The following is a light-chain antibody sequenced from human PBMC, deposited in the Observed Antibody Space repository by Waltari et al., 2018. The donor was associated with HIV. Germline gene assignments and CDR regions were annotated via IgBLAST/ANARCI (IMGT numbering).Light chain of an antibody. CDR2: DNN. J-gene: IGLJ2*01. V-gene: IGLV1-40*01. Sequence: QSVLTQPPSVSASPGQRVTIPCPGSSSNIRASYDVPWYQQLPGTAPKLLIYDNNNRPSGVPDRFSGSKSGTSASLAITGLQAEDEADYYCQSYDSRLGVLFGGGTKLTVL. CDR1: SSNIRASYD. CDR3: QSYDSRLGVL.